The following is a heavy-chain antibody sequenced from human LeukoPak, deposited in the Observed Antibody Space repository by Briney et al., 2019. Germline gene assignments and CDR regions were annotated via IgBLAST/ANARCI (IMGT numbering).Heavy chain of an antibody. J-gene: IGHJ3*02. V-gene: IGHV3-7*01. CDR3: AREYYYDSSGQYGDAFDI. CDR2: IKQDGSEK. CDR1: GFTLSSYW. D-gene: IGHD3-22*01. Sequence: GGSLRLSCAASGFTLSSYWMSWVRQAPGKGLEWVANIKQDGSEKYYVDSVKGRFTISRDNAKNSLYLQMNSLRAEDTAVYYCAREYYYDSSGQYGDAFDIWGQGTMVTVSS.